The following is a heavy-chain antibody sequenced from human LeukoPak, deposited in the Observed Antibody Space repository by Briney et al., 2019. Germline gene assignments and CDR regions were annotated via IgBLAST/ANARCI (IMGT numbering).Heavy chain of an antibody. V-gene: IGHV3-7*01. Sequence: GGSLRLSCAASGFTFSSYWRSWVRQAPGKGLEWVANIKQDGSEKYYVDSVKGRFTISRDNAKNSLYLQMNSLRAEDTAVYYCASGDGDYFDYWGQGTLVTVSS. D-gene: IGHD5-24*01. CDR2: IKQDGSEK. CDR3: ASGDGDYFDY. J-gene: IGHJ4*02. CDR1: GFTFSSYW.